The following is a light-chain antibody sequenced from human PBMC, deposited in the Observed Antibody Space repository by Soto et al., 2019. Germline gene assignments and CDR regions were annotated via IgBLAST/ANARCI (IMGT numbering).Light chain of an antibody. CDR2: SSD. Sequence: QAVVTQPPSASGTPGQRVTISCSGSSSNIGSNIVNWYQQLPGTAPKLLIYSSDQRPSGVPDRFSGSKSGTSASLAISGLQSDDEADYYCAAWDDSLNGRVFGGGTKLTVL. CDR1: SSNIGSNI. V-gene: IGLV1-44*01. CDR3: AAWDDSLNGRV. J-gene: IGLJ3*02.